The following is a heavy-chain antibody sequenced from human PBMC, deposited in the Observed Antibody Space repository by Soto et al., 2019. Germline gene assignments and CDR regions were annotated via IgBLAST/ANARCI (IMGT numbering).Heavy chain of an antibody. CDR2: ISGSGGST. CDR3: AKLPSGSGWQNWFDP. Sequence: PGGSLRLSCAASGFTFSSYAMSWVRQAPGKGLEWVSAISGSGGSTYYADSVKGRFTISRDNSKNTLYLQMNSLRAEDTAVYYCAKLPSGSGWQNWFDPWGQGTLVTVSS. J-gene: IGHJ5*02. D-gene: IGHD6-19*01. CDR1: GFTFSSYA. V-gene: IGHV3-23*01.